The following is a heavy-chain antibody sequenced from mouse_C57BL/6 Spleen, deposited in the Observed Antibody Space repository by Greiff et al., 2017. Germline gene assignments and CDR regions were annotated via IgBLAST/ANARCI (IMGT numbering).Heavy chain of an antibody. CDR2: IYPRSGNT. J-gene: IGHJ3*01. Sequence: VQVVESGAELARPGASVKLSCKASGYTFTSYGISWVKQRTGQGLEWIGEIYPRSGNTYYNEKFKGKATLTADKSSSTAYMELRSLTSEDSAVYFCARRDDGYYDAYWGQGTLVTVSA. CDR3: ARRDDGYYDAY. CDR1: GYTFTSYG. D-gene: IGHD2-3*01. V-gene: IGHV1-81*01.